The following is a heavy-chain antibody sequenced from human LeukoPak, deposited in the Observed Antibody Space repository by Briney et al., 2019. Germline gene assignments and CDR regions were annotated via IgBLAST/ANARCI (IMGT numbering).Heavy chain of an antibody. J-gene: IGHJ4*02. Sequence: SETLSLTCTVSGGSISSYYWSWIRQPPGKGLEWIGYIYYSGSTNYNPSLKSRVTISVDTSKNQFSLKLSSVTAADTAVYYCARDSSGWYYFDSWGQGTLVTVSS. CDR2: IYYSGST. D-gene: IGHD6-19*01. CDR1: GGSISSYY. V-gene: IGHV4-59*01. CDR3: ARDSSGWYYFDS.